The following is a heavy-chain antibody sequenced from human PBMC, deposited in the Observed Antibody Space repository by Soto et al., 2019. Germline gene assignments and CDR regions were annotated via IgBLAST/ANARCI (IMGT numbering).Heavy chain of an antibody. CDR3: AKEGSNWNGDDY. V-gene: IGHV4-30-4*01. Sequence: SETLSLTCTVSGGSISSDDYYWSWICQPPGKGLEWIGYIYYSGSTYYNPSLKSRVTISVDKSKDQFSLKLSSLTAADTAVYYCAKEGSNWNGDDYWGQGTLVTVSS. J-gene: IGHJ4*02. CDR2: IYYSGST. CDR1: GGSISSDDYY. D-gene: IGHD1-1*01.